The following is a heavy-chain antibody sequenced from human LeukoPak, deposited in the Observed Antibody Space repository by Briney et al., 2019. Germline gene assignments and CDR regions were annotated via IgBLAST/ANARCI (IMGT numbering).Heavy chain of an antibody. CDR3: ATSIAVAGFSFDY. J-gene: IGHJ4*02. CDR2: FDPEDGET. V-gene: IGHV1-24*01. CDR1: GYTLTELS. D-gene: IGHD6-19*01. Sequence: ASVKLSCKVSGYTLTELSMHWVRQAPGKGLEWMGGFDPEDGETIYAQKFQGRVTMTEDTSTDTVYMELSSLRSEDTAVYYCATSIAVAGFSFDYWGQGTLVTVSS.